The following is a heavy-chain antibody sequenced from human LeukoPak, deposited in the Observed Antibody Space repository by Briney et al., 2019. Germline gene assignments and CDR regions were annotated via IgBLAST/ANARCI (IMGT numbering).Heavy chain of an antibody. CDR1: GFTFSSYD. Sequence: PGGSLRLSCAASGFTFSSYDMHWVRQATGKGLEWVSAIGTAGDTYYPGSVKGRFTISRENAKNSLYLQMNSLRAGDTAVYYCARAPSATGTTVYGMDVWGQGTTVTVSS. D-gene: IGHD1-1*01. CDR2: IGTAGDT. J-gene: IGHJ6*02. V-gene: IGHV3-13*01. CDR3: ARAPSATGTTVYGMDV.